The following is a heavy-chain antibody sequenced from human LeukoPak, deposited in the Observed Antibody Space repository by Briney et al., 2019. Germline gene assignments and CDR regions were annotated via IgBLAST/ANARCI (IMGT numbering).Heavy chain of an antibody. Sequence: SETLSLTFTVSGGSISSSNYYWGWIRQPPGKGLEWIGSIYYSGSTYYNPSLKSRVTISVDTSKDQFSLKLSSMTAADTAVYYCVRSTNHADFDSWGQGTLVTVSS. CDR3: VRSTNHADFDS. CDR1: GGSISSSNYY. J-gene: IGHJ4*02. D-gene: IGHD2-2*01. CDR2: IYYSGST. V-gene: IGHV4-39*01.